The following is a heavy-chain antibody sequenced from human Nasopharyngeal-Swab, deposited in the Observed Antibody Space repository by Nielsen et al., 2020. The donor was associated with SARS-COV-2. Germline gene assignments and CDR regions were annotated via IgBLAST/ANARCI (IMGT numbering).Heavy chain of an antibody. Sequence: LSLTCAASGFTFSSYWMSWVRQAPGKGLEWVANIKQDGSEKYYVDSVKGRFTISRDNAKNSLYLQMNSLRAEDTAVYYCVRDGTGASAIFGVVSSTYYYYYGMDVWGQGTTVTVSS. D-gene: IGHD3-3*01. CDR2: IKQDGSEK. J-gene: IGHJ6*02. V-gene: IGHV3-7*01. CDR1: GFTFSSYW. CDR3: VRDGTGASAIFGVVSSTYYYYYGMDV.